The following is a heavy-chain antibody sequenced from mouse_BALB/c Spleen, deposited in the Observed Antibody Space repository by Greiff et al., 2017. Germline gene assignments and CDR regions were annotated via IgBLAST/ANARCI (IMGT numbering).Heavy chain of an antibody. CDR3: ARRNYGFDY. J-gene: IGHJ2*01. CDR2: ISNGGGST. D-gene: IGHD1-1*02. V-gene: IGHV5-12-2*01. CDR1: GFTFSSYT. Sequence: EVKVEESGGGLVQPGGSLKLSCAASGFTFSSYTMSWVRQTPEKRLEWVAYISNGGGSTYYPDTVKGRFTISRDNAKNTLYLQMSSLKSEDTAMYYCARRNYGFDYWGQGTTLTVSS.